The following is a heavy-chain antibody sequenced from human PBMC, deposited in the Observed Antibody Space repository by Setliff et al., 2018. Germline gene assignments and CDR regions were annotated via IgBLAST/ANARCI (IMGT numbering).Heavy chain of an antibody. CDR1: GGSFSGYY. CDR3: ASNPFNSGPPCYFDY. J-gene: IGHJ4*02. D-gene: IGHD6-19*01. CDR2: IYYTGDT. V-gene: IGHV4-39*01. Sequence: SETLSLTCTVSGGSFSGYYWGWIRQSPGKGLEWIGSIYYTGDTWYKQSLEGRVTISVDTSKNQFSLKLDSVIVADTAVYYCASNPFNSGPPCYFDYWGQGTLVTVSS.